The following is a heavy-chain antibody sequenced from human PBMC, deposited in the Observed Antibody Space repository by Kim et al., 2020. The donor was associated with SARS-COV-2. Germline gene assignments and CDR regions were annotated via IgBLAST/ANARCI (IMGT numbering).Heavy chain of an antibody. J-gene: IGHJ6*02. CDR2: ISSSSSYI. CDR3: ARDIGDYSLLYYYGMDV. CDR1: GFTFSSYS. D-gene: IGHD4-17*01. V-gene: IGHV3-21*01. Sequence: GGSLRLSCAASGFTFSSYSMNWVRQAPGKGLEWVSSISSSSSYIYYADSVKGRFTISRDNAKNSLYLQMNSLRAEDTAVYYCARDIGDYSLLYYYGMDVWGQGTTVTVSS.